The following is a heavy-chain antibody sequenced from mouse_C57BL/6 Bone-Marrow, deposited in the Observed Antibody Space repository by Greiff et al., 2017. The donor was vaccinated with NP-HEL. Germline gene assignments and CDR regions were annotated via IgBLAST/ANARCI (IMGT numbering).Heavy chain of an antibody. D-gene: IGHD2-1*01. V-gene: IGHV7-3*01. J-gene: IGHJ2*01. CDR2: IRNKANGYTT. Sequence: DVMLVESGGGLVQPGGSLSLSCAASGFTFTDYYMSWVRQPPGKALEWLGFIRNKANGYTTEYSASVKGRFTISRDNSQSILYLQMNALRAEDSATYYCARSSRNYVLFDYWGQGTTLTVSS. CDR1: GFTFTDYY. CDR3: ARSSRNYVLFDY.